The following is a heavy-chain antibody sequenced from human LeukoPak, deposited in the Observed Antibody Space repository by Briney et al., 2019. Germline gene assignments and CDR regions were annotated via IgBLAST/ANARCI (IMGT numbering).Heavy chain of an antibody. D-gene: IGHD4-17*01. V-gene: IGHV1-18*01. CDR3: ARGTHDYGYYSPLY. Sequence: GASVKVSCKASGYTFISYGISWVRQAPGQGLEGMGWISVDNGNTKYGQKFQDRVTMTTDTSTSTAYMELRSLRSDDTAVYYCARGTHDYGYYSPLYWGQGTLVTVSS. CDR1: GYTFISYG. CDR2: ISVDNGNT. J-gene: IGHJ4*02.